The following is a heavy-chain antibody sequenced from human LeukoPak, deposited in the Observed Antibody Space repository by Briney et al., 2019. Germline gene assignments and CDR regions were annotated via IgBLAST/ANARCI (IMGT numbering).Heavy chain of an antibody. Sequence: SVNVSCKASGGTFSSYAIGWVRQAPGQGLEWMGGIIPIFGTANYAQKFQGRVTITADESTSTAYMELSSLRSEDTAVYYCARGSQDSPDYDFWSGSTIYFDYWGQGTLVTVSS. V-gene: IGHV1-69*01. CDR1: GGTFSSYA. J-gene: IGHJ4*02. CDR3: ARGSQDSPDYDFWSGSTIYFDY. CDR2: IIPIFGTA. D-gene: IGHD3-3*01.